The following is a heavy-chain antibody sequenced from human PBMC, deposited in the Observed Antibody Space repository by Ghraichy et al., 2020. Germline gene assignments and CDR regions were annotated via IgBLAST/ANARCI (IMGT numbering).Heavy chain of an antibody. CDR2: ISSSSSYK. D-gene: IGHD3-22*01. CDR1: GFTFSSYS. Sequence: GGSLRLSCAASGFTFSSYSMNWVRQAPGKGLEWVSSISSSSSYKYYEDSVKGRFTISRDNAKSSLYLQMNSLRAEDTAVYYCARQDSSGYLNLDYWGQGTLVTVSS. J-gene: IGHJ4*02. V-gene: IGHV3-21*01. CDR3: ARQDSSGYLNLDY.